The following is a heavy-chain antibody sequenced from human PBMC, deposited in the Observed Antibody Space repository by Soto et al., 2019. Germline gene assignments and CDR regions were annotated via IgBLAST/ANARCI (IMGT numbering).Heavy chain of an antibody. CDR2: ISYDGSNK. Sequence: GGSLRPPSAASGFTFSSYAVHWVRQAPGTGLEWVAVISYDGSNKYYADSVKGRFTISRDNSKNTLYLQMNSLRAEDTAVYYCAIFGVVNFYGMYFWGQGTTVTVSS. D-gene: IGHD3-3*01. V-gene: IGHV3-30-3*01. J-gene: IGHJ6*02. CDR3: AIFGVVNFYGMYF. CDR1: GFTFSSYA.